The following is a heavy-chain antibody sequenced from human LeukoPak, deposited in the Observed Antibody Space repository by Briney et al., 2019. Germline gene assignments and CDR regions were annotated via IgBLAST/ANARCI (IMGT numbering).Heavy chain of an antibody. J-gene: IGHJ3*02. Sequence: GGSLRLSCAASGFTFSSYSMNWVRQAPGKGLEWVSYISSSSSTIYYADSVKGRFTISKDNAKNSLYLQMNSLRAEDTAVYYCAREGPNDAFDIWGQGTMVTVSS. CDR3: AREGPNDAFDI. CDR2: ISSSSSTI. CDR1: GFTFSSYS. V-gene: IGHV3-48*01.